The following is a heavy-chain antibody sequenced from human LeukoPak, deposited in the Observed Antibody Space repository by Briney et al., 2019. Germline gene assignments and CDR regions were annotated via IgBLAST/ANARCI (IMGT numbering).Heavy chain of an antibody. J-gene: IGHJ6*02. V-gene: IGHV3-30*04. Sequence: GESLRLSCAASGFTFSSYAMHWVRQAPGKGLEWVAVISYDGSNKYYADSVKGRFTISRDNSKNTLYLQMNSLRAEDTAVYYCARERDGKAYYGMDVWGQGTTVTVSS. CDR1: GFTFSSYA. D-gene: IGHD1-26*01. CDR3: ARERDGKAYYGMDV. CDR2: ISYDGSNK.